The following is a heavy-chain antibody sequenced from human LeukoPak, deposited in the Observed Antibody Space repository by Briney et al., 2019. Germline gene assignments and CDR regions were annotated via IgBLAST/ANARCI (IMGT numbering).Heavy chain of an antibody. J-gene: IGHJ5*02. CDR1: GDSISSSNW. Sequence: PSETLSLTCAVSGDSISSSNWWSWVRQPPGKWLEWIGEIYHSGSTNYNPSLKSRVTISVDKSKNQFSLKLSSVTAADTAVYYCARDKRLLVRWGFDPWGQGTLVTVSS. CDR2: IYHSGST. V-gene: IGHV4-4*02. D-gene: IGHD3-10*01. CDR3: ARDKRLLVRWGFDP.